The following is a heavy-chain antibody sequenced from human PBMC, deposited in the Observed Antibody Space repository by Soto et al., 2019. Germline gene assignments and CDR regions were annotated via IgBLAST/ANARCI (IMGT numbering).Heavy chain of an antibody. V-gene: IGHV1-3*01. Sequence: GASVKVSCKASGYTFTSYAMHWVRQAPGQRLEWMGWINAGNGNTKYSQKFQGRVTITRDTSASTAYMELSSLRSEDTAVYYCARDRKGGFVMDVWGQGTTVTVSS. D-gene: IGHD3-16*01. CDR3: ARDRKGGFVMDV. CDR1: GYTFTSYA. J-gene: IGHJ6*02. CDR2: INAGNGNT.